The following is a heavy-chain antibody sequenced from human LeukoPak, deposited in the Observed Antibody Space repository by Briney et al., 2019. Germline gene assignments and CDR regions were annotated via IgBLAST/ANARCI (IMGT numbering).Heavy chain of an antibody. Sequence: PGRSLRLSCAASGFTFSSYSMSWVRQAPGKGLEWVANIKQDGSEKYYVESVKGRFTISRDNAKNSLYRQMNSLRAEDTAVYYCARDPQSWDYFDYWGQGTLVTVS. CDR3: ARDPQSWDYFDY. V-gene: IGHV3-7*05. CDR1: GFTFSSYS. CDR2: IKQDGSEK. J-gene: IGHJ4*02. D-gene: IGHD1-26*01.